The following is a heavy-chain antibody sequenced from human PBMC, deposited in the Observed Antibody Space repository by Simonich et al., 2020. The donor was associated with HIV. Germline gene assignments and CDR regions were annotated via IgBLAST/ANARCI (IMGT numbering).Heavy chain of an antibody. CDR1: GYTFTGYY. J-gene: IGHJ4*02. CDR2: INPNSGGT. CDR3: ARDYWATGTTFDY. D-gene: IGHD1-1*01. Sequence: QVQLVQSGAEVKKPGASVKVSCKASGYTFTGYYMHWVRQAPGQGLEWMGRINPNSGGTNYAQKFQGRVTMTRDTSISTAYMERSRLRSDDTAVYYCARDYWATGTTFDYWGQGTLVTVSS. V-gene: IGHV1-2*06.